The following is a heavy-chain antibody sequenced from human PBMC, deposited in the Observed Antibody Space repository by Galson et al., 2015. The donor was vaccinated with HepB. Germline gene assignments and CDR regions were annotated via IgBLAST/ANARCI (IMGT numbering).Heavy chain of an antibody. D-gene: IGHD1-26*01. CDR2: IYHSGST. J-gene: IGHJ4*02. CDR1: GGSISSSNW. CDR3: ARWAAGAPLYFDY. V-gene: IGHV4-4*02. Sequence: TLSLTCAVSGGSISSSNWWSWVRQPPGKGLEWIGEIYHSGSTNYNPSLKSRVTISVDKSKNQFSLKLSSVTAADTAVYYCARWAAGAPLYFDYWGQGTLVTVSS.